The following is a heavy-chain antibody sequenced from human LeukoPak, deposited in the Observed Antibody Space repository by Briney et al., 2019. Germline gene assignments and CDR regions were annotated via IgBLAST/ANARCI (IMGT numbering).Heavy chain of an antibody. CDR1: GFTFSSHA. Sequence: PGGSLRLSCAASGFTFSSHAMSWVRQAPGKGLEWVSSIGGSGKNTFYADAVKGRFTISRDNSKDTLYLQTNSLRAEDTAVYYCAKDLETINPTMDWGQGTLVTVSS. V-gene: IGHV3-23*01. CDR2: IGGSGKNT. J-gene: IGHJ4*02. D-gene: IGHD3-10*01. CDR3: AKDLETINPTMD.